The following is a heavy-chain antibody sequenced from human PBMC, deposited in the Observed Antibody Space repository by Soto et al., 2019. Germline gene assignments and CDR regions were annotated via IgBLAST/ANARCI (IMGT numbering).Heavy chain of an antibody. CDR3: ARDPKTSGGQHWAFNYFDS. V-gene: IGHV3-11*06. D-gene: IGHD7-27*01. CDR2: ISGRSSET. J-gene: IGHJ4*02. CDR1: GFTFRDYY. Sequence: GGSLRLSCTVSGFTFRDYYMTWIRQAPGKGLEWVSYISGRSSETYYADSVKGRFTISRDNSKSTLYLQVDSLRPEDAAVYYCARDPKTSGGQHWAFNYFDSWGQGTLVTVSS.